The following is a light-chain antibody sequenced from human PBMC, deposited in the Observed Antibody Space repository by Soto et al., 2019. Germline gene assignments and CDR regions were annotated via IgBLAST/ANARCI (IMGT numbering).Light chain of an antibody. J-gene: IGKJ5*01. Sequence: DIVMTQSPVSLPVTPGEPASISCRSSQSLLHSNGYNYLDWYLQKPGQSPQLLIYLGSNRASGVTDRFSGSGSGRDFTLKISRVEAEDVGVYYCMGALQSVTFGQGTRLDIK. CDR2: LGS. V-gene: IGKV2-28*01. CDR3: MGALQSVT. CDR1: QSLLHSNGYNY.